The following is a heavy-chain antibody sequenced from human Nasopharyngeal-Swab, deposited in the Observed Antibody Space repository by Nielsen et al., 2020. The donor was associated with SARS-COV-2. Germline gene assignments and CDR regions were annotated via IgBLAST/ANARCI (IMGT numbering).Heavy chain of an antibody. Sequence: GGSLRLSCAASGFTFSSYAMSWVRQAPGKGLEWVSAISGSGGSTYYADPVKGRFTISRDNSKNTLYLQMNSLRAEDTAVYYCAKVVFSDYVWGSYRYPFDYWGQGTLVTVSS. CDR1: GFTFSSYA. J-gene: IGHJ4*02. V-gene: IGHV3-23*01. D-gene: IGHD3-16*02. CDR3: AKVVFSDYVWGSYRYPFDY. CDR2: ISGSGGST.